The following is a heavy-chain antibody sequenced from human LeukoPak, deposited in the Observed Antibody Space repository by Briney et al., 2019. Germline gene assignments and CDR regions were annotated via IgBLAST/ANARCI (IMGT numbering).Heavy chain of an antibody. CDR1: GGSISSSSYY. V-gene: IGHV4-39*01. Sequence: PSETLSLTCTVSGGSISSSSYYWGWIRQPPGKGLEWIGSIYYSGSTYYNPSLKSRVTISVDTSKNQFSLKLSSVTAADTAVYYCARPPYYDFWSGYLAPDDYWGQGTLVTVSS. CDR3: ARPPYYDFWSGYLAPDDY. D-gene: IGHD3-3*01. CDR2: IYYSGST. J-gene: IGHJ4*02.